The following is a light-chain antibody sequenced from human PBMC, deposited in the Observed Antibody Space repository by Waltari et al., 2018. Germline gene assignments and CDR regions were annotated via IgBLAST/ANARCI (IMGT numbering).Light chain of an antibody. Sequence: DIQLPQSPSILSASVGDRVPIPCRASPSTSSWLAWYQQKPGKAPKLLTYDASSLESGVPSRFSGSGSGTEFTLTISSLQPYDFATYYCQQYNSYYTFGQGTKLEIK. CDR3: QQYNSYYT. V-gene: IGKV1-5*01. J-gene: IGKJ2*01. CDR1: PSTSSW. CDR2: DAS.